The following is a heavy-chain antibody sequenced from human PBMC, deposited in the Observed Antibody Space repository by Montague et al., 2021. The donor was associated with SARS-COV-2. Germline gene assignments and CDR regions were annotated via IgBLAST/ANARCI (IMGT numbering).Heavy chain of an antibody. D-gene: IGHD2-21*02. CDR3: ARAYCGGDCYFYWYFDL. CDR1: GDSVSSNIAT. Sequence: CAISGDSVSSNIATWNWIRQSPSRGLEWLGRTYYRSKWYNDYAVSVKSRVIINPDTSNNGISLQLNSVTPEDTAVYYCARAYCGGDCYFYWYFDLWGRGTLVTVSS. V-gene: IGHV6-1*01. J-gene: IGHJ2*01. CDR2: TYYRSKWYN.